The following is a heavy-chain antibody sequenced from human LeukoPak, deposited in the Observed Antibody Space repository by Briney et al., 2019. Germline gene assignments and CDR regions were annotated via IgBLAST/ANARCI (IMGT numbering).Heavy chain of an antibody. CDR3: ARDRASYNWYL. CDR2: IHYSGYT. CDR1: GGSISSYY. Sequence: SETLSFTCTVSGGSISSYYWSWIRQPPGKGLEWIGYIHYSGYTNYNPSLKSRVTISVDTSKNQFSLKLSSVTAADTAVYYCARDRASYNWYLWGQGTLVTVSS. D-gene: IGHD1-20*01. J-gene: IGHJ4*02. V-gene: IGHV4-59*01.